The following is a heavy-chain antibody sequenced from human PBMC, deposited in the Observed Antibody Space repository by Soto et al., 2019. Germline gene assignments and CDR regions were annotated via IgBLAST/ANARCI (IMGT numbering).Heavy chain of an antibody. CDR2: IIPMFGTA. V-gene: IGHV1-69*12. CDR3: ASGIQLWLRRINNGYSG. J-gene: IGHJ4*02. Sequence: QVQLVQSGAEVKKPESSVKVSCKAPGGTFSTYAISWVRQAPGQGLEWMGGIIPMFGTANYAQRFQDRVTITADQSTNTVYMELCSLRSEDTAVYSCASGIQLWLRRINNGYSGWGQGTLVTVSS. D-gene: IGHD5-18*01. CDR1: GGTFSTYA.